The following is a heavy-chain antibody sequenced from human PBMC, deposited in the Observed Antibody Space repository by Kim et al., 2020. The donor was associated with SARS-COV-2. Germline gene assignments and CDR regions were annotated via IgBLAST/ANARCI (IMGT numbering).Heavy chain of an antibody. Sequence: GGSLRLSCAASGITVSRNYMSWVRQAPGQGLEWVSSIYSTGNTYYAYSVKGRFTISRDISKNMTYLQMDSLRAEDTAVYYCARNDYGDSIFDYWGQGTLVTVSS. CDR2: IYSTGNT. CDR3: ARNDYGDSIFDY. V-gene: IGHV3-53*01. J-gene: IGHJ4*02. CDR1: GITVSRNY. D-gene: IGHD4-17*01.